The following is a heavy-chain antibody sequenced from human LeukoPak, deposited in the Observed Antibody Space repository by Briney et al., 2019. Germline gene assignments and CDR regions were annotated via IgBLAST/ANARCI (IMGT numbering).Heavy chain of an antibody. J-gene: IGHJ4*02. Sequence: GGSLRLSCAASGFTFSSHWMNWARQAPGKGLEWVSTISSSGGTTHYADSVKGRFTISRDNSKNTLYLQMNSLRAEDTAVYYCANAPVYSSSWYGFYYWGQGTQVTVSS. V-gene: IGHV3-23*01. CDR3: ANAPVYSSSWYGFYY. CDR2: ISSSGGTT. CDR1: GFTFSSHW. D-gene: IGHD6-13*01.